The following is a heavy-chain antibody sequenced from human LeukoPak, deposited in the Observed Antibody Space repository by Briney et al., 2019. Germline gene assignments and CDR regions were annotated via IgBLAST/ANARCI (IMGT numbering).Heavy chain of an antibody. Sequence: GGSLRLSCAVSGFTFSSYWMHWVRQAPGKGLVWVSRINTDGSTTSYADSVNGRFSISRDNAKNTLYLQMNSLRAEDTAVYYRARDYDGNFAVEYWGQGTLVTVSS. D-gene: IGHD4-23*01. CDR3: ARDYDGNFAVEY. CDR2: INTDGSTT. V-gene: IGHV3-74*01. CDR1: GFTFSSYW. J-gene: IGHJ4*02.